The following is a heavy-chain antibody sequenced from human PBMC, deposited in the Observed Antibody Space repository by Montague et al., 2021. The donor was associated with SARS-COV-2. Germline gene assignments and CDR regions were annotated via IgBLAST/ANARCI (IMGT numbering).Heavy chain of an antibody. V-gene: IGHV4-4*02. CDR3: ASDRGSSGWSDAFDF. CDR1: GGSISSSNW. J-gene: IGHJ3*01. D-gene: IGHD6-19*01. Sequence: SETLSLTCAVSGGSISSSNWWSWVRQPSGKGLVWFGEIYHSGSTNYNTPLKSRVTISVDKSKNQYSLKMSSVTATDTAVYYCASDRGSSGWSDAFDFWGQGTMVTVSS. CDR2: IYHSGST.